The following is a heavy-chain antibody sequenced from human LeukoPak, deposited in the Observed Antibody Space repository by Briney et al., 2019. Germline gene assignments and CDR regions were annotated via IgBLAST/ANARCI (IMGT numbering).Heavy chain of an antibody. CDR3: ARGDRYSSSWYEGLFDY. D-gene: IGHD6-13*01. CDR1: GYTFTSYA. Sequence: WASVKVSCKSSGYTFTSYAMSWVRQAPGQVLEWMGWINTNTGNPTYAQGFTGRFVFSLDTSVSTAYLQISSLKAEDTAVYYCARGDRYSSSWYEGLFDYWGQGTLVTVSS. V-gene: IGHV7-4-1*02. CDR2: INTNTGNP. J-gene: IGHJ4*02.